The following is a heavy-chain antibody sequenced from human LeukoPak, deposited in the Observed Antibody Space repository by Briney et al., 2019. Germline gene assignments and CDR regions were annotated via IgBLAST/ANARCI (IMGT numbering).Heavy chain of an antibody. CDR2: IGAGGTFT. V-gene: IGHV3-23*01. Sequence: GGSLRLSCAASGFTFSSYAMNWVRQAPGKGLEWVSGIGAGGTFTYYADSVKGRFTISRDNSRNTLYLQMNSLRADDTAVYYCAKDLAYTTYGYYFDYWGQGTLVTVSS. J-gene: IGHJ4*02. D-gene: IGHD4-11*01. CDR3: AKDLAYTTYGYYFDY. CDR1: GFTFSSYA.